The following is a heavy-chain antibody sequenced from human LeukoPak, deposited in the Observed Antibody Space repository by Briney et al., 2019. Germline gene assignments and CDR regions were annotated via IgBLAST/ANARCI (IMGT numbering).Heavy chain of an antibody. CDR2: ISSSGSTI. J-gene: IGHJ6*04. CDR3: AELGITMIGGV. Sequence: GGSLRLSCAASGFTVSSNYMSWVRQAPGKGLEWVSYISSSGSTIYYADSVKGRFTISRDNAKNSLYLQMNSLRAEDTAVYYCAELGITMIGGVWGKGTTVTVSS. V-gene: IGHV3-11*04. D-gene: IGHD3-10*02. CDR1: GFTVSSNY.